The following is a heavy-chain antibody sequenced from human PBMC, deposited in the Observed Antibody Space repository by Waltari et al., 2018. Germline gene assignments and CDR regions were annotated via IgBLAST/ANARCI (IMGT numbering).Heavy chain of an antibody. D-gene: IGHD6-6*01. CDR1: GYTFTGYY. CDR3: ARKIGDTSSAWYFDL. J-gene: IGHJ2*01. CDR2: LNPNSGGT. V-gene: IGHV1-2*02. Sequence: QVQLVQSGAEVKKPGASVKVSCKASGYTFTGYYMHWVRQAPGQGLEWMGWLNPNSGGTTYAQKFQGRVTMTRDTSISTAYMELSRLRSAATAVYYCARKIGDTSSAWYFDLWGRGSLVTVSS.